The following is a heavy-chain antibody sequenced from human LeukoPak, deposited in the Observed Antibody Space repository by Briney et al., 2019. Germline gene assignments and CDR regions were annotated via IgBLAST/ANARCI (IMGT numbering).Heavy chain of an antibody. Sequence: GGSLRLSCAASRFTFSTYAMIWVRQAPGKGLEWVSAISGSGGSTYYADSVKGRFTISRDNSKNTLYLQMNSLRAEDTAVYYCARDSGYYYDSSGDWGQGTLVTVSS. J-gene: IGHJ4*02. V-gene: IGHV3-23*01. CDR2: ISGSGGST. D-gene: IGHD3-22*01. CDR1: RFTFSTYA. CDR3: ARDSGYYYDSSGD.